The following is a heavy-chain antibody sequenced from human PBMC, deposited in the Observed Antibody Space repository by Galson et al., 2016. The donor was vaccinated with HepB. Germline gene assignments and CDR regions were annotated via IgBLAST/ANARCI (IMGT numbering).Heavy chain of an antibody. Sequence: SLRLSCAASGFTFSSHGMHWIRQAPGKGLEWVAVIWHDGSNKYYGDSVKGRFTISRDISKNTLYLQMNSLRAEDTAVYYCTTDRENWWLLDYFDYWGQGTLVTVSS. D-gene: IGHD5-12*01. J-gene: IGHJ4*02. CDR1: GFTFSSHG. V-gene: IGHV3-33*01. CDR2: IWHDGSNK. CDR3: TTDRENWWLLDYFDY.